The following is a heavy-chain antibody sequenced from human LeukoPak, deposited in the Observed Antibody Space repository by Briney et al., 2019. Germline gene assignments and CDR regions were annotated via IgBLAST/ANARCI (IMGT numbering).Heavy chain of an antibody. CDR2: IRDDGREK. V-gene: IGHV3-7*01. CDR3: ARDNQRPFDY. Sequence: PGGCLRLSCASSVFTFNIYWLTCVSHAPGRGRECVVNIRDDGREKNYADSVKGRFTISRDNAKNSVFLQMNSLRAEDTALYYCARDNQRPFDYWGQGTLVTVSS. CDR1: VFTFNIYW. J-gene: IGHJ4*02.